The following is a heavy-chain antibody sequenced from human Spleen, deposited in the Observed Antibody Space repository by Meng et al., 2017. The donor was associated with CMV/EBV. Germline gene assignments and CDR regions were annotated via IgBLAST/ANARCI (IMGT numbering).Heavy chain of an antibody. CDR2: INANSGGA. Sequence: ASVKVSCKASGYTFTDYYIYWVRQAPGQGLELMGWINANSGGANYPQKFQGRVTMTRDTSINTGYMELIRLRSDDTAVYYCARTQVPAHSGSYRYYYYYAMDVWGQGTTVTVSS. CDR1: GYTFTDYY. D-gene: IGHD1-26*01. CDR3: ARTQVPAHSGSYRYYYYYAMDV. J-gene: IGHJ6*02. V-gene: IGHV1-2*02.